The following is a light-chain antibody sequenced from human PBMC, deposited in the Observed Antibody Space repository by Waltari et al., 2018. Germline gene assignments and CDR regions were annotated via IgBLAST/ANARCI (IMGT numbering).Light chain of an antibody. CDR3: QQYYSTPNT. J-gene: IGKJ2*01. V-gene: IGKV4-1*01. CDR2: WAS. CDR1: QSVFHTNNKNY. Sequence: DIVMTQSPDSLAVSLGERATINCKSSQSVFHTNNKNYLAWYQQKPGRPPKLLIYWASTRESGVPDRVSGSGSGTDFTLAISSLQAEDVAVYYCQQYYSTPNTFGQGTKVEIK.